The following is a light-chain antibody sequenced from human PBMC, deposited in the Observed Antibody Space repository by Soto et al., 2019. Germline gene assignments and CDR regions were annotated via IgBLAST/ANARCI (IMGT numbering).Light chain of an antibody. CDR2: SDN. CDR3: CSYAGSWV. CDR1: SSNIGTYS. Sequence: QAVVTQPPSASGTPGQRVTISCSGSSSNIGTYSVSWYQQFPGTAPRLLIYSDNQRPSGVPDRFSASKSGASASLAISGLQSEDEADYYCCSYAGSWVFGGGTKLTVL. V-gene: IGLV1-44*01. J-gene: IGLJ3*02.